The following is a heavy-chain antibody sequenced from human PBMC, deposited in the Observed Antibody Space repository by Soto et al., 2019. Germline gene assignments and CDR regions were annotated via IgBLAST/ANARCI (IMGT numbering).Heavy chain of an antibody. CDR3: ARGGGIIAAAED. J-gene: IGHJ4*02. Sequence: QVQLQQWGAGLLKPSETLSLTCAVYGGSFSGYYWSWIRQPPGKGLEWIGENNHSGSTNYNPSLKSRVPISVDTSKNQFSLKLSSVTAADTAVYYCARGGGIIAAAEDWGQGTLVTVSS. CDR2: NNHSGST. D-gene: IGHD6-13*01. V-gene: IGHV4-34*01. CDR1: GGSFSGYY.